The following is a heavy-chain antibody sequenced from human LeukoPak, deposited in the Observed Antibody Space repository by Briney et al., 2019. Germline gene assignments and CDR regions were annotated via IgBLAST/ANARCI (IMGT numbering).Heavy chain of an antibody. CDR2: INPNSGGT. D-gene: IGHD6-25*01. V-gene: IGHV1-2*02. CDR1: GYTFTGYY. J-gene: IGHJ4*02. CDR3: TLIAAAPGVDY. Sequence: ASVKVSCKASGYTFTGYYLHWVRQAPGQGLEWMGWINPNSGGTDYAQKFQGRVTMTRDTSISTAYMELSRLRSDDTAVYYCTLIAAAPGVDYWGQGTLVTVSS.